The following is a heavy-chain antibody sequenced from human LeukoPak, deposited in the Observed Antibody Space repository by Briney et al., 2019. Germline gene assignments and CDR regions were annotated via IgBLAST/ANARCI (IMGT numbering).Heavy chain of an antibody. D-gene: IGHD3-10*01. V-gene: IGHV3-48*03. J-gene: IGHJ4*02. CDR2: ISSSGSTI. CDR1: GFTFSNYE. Sequence: GGSLRLSCAASGFTFSNYEMNWVRQAPGKGLEWVSYISSSGSTIYYADSVKGRFTISRDNAKNSLYLQMNSLRAEDTAVYYCARDTSGSGSYFVYWGQGTLVTVSS. CDR3: ARDTSGSGSYFVY.